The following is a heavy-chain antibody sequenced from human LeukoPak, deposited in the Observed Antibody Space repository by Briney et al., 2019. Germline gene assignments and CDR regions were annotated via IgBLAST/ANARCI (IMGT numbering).Heavy chain of an antibody. CDR1: GFTFSSYG. V-gene: IGHV3-30*02. J-gene: IGHJ6*02. CDR2: IRYDGSNK. Sequence: GGSLRLSCAASGFTFSSYGMHWVRQAPGKGLGWVAFIRYDGSNKYYADSVKGRFTISRDNSKNTLYLQMNSLRAEDTAVYYCAKATMVRGVDISYYYYGMDVWGQGTTVTVSS. D-gene: IGHD3-10*01. CDR3: AKATMVRGVDISYYYYGMDV.